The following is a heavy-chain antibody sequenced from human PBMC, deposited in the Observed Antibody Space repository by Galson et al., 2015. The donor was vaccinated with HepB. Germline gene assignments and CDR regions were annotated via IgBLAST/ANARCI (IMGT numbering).Heavy chain of an antibody. V-gene: IGHV3-30*18. CDR2: ISYDGSNK. D-gene: IGHD3-3*01. J-gene: IGHJ6*02. CDR1: GFTFSSYG. Sequence: SLRLSCAASGFTFSSYGMHWVRQAPGKGLEWVAVISYDGSNKYYADSVKGRFTISRDNSKNTLYLQMNSLRAEDTAVYYCAKDRRFVAIFGVAQSYGVDVWGQGTTVTVSS. CDR3: AKDRRFVAIFGVAQSYGVDV.